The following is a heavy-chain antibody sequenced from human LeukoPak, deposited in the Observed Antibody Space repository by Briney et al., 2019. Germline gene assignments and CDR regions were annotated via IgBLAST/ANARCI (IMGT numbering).Heavy chain of an antibody. CDR1: GFTFSNAW. CDR3: TTVDWVAAAGRVGYYYYMDV. CDR2: IKSKTDGGTT. D-gene: IGHD6-13*01. Sequence: PGGSLRLSCAASGFTFSNAWMSWVRQAPGKGLEWVGRIKSKTDGGTTDYAAPVKGRFTISRDDSKNTLYLQMNSLKTEDTAVYYCTTVDWVAAAGRVGYYYYMDVWGKGTTVTVSS. J-gene: IGHJ6*03. V-gene: IGHV3-15*01.